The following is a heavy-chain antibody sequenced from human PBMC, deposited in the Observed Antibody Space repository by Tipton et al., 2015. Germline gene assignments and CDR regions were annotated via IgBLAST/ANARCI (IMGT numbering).Heavy chain of an antibody. Sequence: TLSLTCTVSGGSVSSGSYYWSWIRQPPGKGLEWIGYIYYSGSTNYNPSLKSRVTISVDTSKNQFSLRLTSVTAADTAVYYCGRGGIFSNNWYPFDYWGQGTLVTVSS. CDR3: GRGGIFSNNWYPFDY. CDR2: IYYSGST. D-gene: IGHD1-1*01. CDR1: GGSVSSGSYY. V-gene: IGHV4-61*01. J-gene: IGHJ4*02.